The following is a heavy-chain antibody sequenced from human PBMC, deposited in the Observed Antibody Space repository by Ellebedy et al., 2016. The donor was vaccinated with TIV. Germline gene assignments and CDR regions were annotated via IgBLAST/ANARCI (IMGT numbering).Heavy chain of an antibody. CDR1: GYTXXXYA. CDR3: GRDTNHINTVTTADDFDI. V-gene: IGHV1-18*01. D-gene: IGHD4-17*01. Sequence: AASVKVSCKASGYTXXXYAMHXVRXXXGQRLLWMGWISAYNGNTNYAQKLQGRVTMNTDTSTSTAYMELRSLRSDDTAVYYCGRDTNHINTVTTADDFDIWGQGTMVTVSS. CDR2: ISAYNGNT. J-gene: IGHJ3*02.